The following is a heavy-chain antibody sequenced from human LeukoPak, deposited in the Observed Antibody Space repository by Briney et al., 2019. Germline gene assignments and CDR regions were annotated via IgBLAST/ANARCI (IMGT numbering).Heavy chain of an antibody. V-gene: IGHV3-23*01. CDR1: GFTFSSYA. Sequence: GGSLRLSCAASGFTFSSYALTWVRQALGKGLEWVSAISGSGGSTYYADSVKGRFTISRDNSKNTLYLQMSSLRAEDTAVYYRAKNDLQSYYDSSGYFDYWGQGTLVTVSS. CDR3: AKNDLQSYYDSSGYFDY. J-gene: IGHJ4*02. CDR2: ISGSGGST. D-gene: IGHD3-22*01.